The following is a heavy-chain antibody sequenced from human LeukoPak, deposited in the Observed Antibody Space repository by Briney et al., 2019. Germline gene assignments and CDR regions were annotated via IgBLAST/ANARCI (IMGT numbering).Heavy chain of an antibody. CDR1: GGSFSGYY. Sequence: SETLSLTCAVYGGSFSGYYWSRIRQPPGKGLEWIGEINHSGSTNYNPSLKSRVTISVDTSKNQLSLKLSSVTAADTAVYYCARGPGSGTYFDYWGQGTLVTVSS. CDR2: INHSGST. CDR3: ARGPGSGTYFDY. V-gene: IGHV4-34*01. D-gene: IGHD3-10*01. J-gene: IGHJ4*02.